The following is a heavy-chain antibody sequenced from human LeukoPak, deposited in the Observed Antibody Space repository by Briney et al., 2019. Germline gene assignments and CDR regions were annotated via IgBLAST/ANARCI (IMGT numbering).Heavy chain of an antibody. CDR2: INPSGGST. CDR3: ARAPISSEVGGLYYYYYGMDV. J-gene: IGHJ6*02. CDR1: GYTFTSYY. V-gene: IGHV1-46*01. D-gene: IGHD1-26*01. Sequence: GASVKVSCKASGYTFTSYYMHWVRQAPGQGLEWMGIINPSGGSTSYAQKFQGRVTMTRDTSTSTVYMELSSLRSEDTAVYYCARAPISSEVGGLYYYYYGMDVWGQGTTVTVSS.